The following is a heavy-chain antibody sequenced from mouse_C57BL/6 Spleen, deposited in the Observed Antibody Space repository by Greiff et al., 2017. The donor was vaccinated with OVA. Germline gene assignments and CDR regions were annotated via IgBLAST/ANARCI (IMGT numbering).Heavy chain of an antibody. CDR3: ARANWDTY. Sequence: EVKLQESGPGLVKPSQSLSLTCSVTGYSITSGYYWNWIRQFPGNKLEWMGYISYDGSNNYNPSLKNRISITRDTSKNQFFLKLNSVTTEDTATYYCARANWDTYWGQGTLVTVSA. CDR2: ISYDGSN. CDR1: GYSITSGYY. J-gene: IGHJ3*01. V-gene: IGHV3-6*01. D-gene: IGHD4-1*01.